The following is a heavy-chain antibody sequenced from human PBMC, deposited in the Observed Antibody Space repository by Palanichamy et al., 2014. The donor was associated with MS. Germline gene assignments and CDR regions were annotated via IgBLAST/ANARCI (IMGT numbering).Heavy chain of an antibody. CDR1: GFTFRDYD. CDR2: ISGSGGMT. J-gene: IGHJ3*02. D-gene: IGHD2/OR15-2a*01. Sequence: EVQLLESGGGLVQPGGSLRLSCAAAGFTFRDYDMDWVRQAPGKGLEWVSAISGSGGMTNYADSVKGRFTISRDNSKNTLYLQMNSLRAEDTAVYYCAKDLIIGRGRAFDIWGQGTMVTVSS. V-gene: IGHV3-23*01. CDR3: AKDLIIGRGRAFDI.